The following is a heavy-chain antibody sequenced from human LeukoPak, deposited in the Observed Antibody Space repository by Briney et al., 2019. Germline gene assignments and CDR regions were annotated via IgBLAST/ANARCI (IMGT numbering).Heavy chain of an antibody. D-gene: IGHD6-25*01. CDR1: GGSFSGHL. CDR2: VNHSGVT. CDR3: ARGQRLFNWFAP. V-gene: IGHV4-34*01. J-gene: IGHJ5*02. Sequence: SETLSLTCAVSGGSFSGHLWTWLRQSPRKGLEWIGDVNHSGVTRYNPSLRSRLLILADASKRHFYLNLTSVTAADTALYFCARGQRLFNWFAPWGQGTLVTVSA.